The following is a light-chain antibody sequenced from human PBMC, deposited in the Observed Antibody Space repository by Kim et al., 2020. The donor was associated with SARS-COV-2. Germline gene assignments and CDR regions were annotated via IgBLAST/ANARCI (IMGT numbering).Light chain of an antibody. V-gene: IGLV3-21*04. CDR3: QVWASSSDHVV. J-gene: IGLJ2*01. CDR1: NIGSKS. CDR2: YDS. Sequence: SYELTQPPSVSVAPGKTARITCGGNNIGSKSVHWYQQKPGQAPVLVIYYDSDRPSGIPERFSGSNSGNTATLTISSVEAGDEADYYCQVWASSSDHVVFG.